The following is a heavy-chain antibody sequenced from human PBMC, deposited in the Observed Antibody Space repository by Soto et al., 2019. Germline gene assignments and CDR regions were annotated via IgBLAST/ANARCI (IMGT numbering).Heavy chain of an antibody. V-gene: IGHV1-18*01. CDR3: ARGRTVSSIGPLLV. CDR1: GYNFFDYG. CDR2: VSPKSGNT. Sequence: QIQLVQSGAEVKKPGASVKVSCKASGYNFFDYGVSWVRQATGQGLEWMGWVSPKSGNTDYARKVQGRVTMTTDISTSTAYMELSGLISDDTGVSYCARGRTVSSIGPLLVWGQGTLVSVSS. J-gene: IGHJ1*01. D-gene: IGHD1-1*01.